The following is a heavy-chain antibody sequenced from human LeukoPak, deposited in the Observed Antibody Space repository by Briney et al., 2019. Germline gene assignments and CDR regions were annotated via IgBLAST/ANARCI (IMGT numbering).Heavy chain of an antibody. D-gene: IGHD4-17*01. CDR1: GFSFSSYW. J-gene: IGHJ3*02. CDR3: ARASPERYGDRDI. Sequence: PGGSLRLSCAASGFSFSSYWMHWVRQAPGKGLVWVSRIKTDGSSTSYAESVKGRFTISRDNAKNTLYLQMNSLRAEDTAVYYCARASPERYGDRDIWGRGTVVTVSS. CDR2: IKTDGSST. V-gene: IGHV3-74*01.